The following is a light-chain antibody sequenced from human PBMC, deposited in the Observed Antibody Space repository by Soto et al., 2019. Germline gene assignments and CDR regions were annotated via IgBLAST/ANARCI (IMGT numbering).Light chain of an antibody. V-gene: IGLV2-14*03. CDR2: DVS. Sequence: QSALTQPASVSGSPGQSITISCTGSSSDIGGYNDVSWYQQHPGRAPKLIIYDVSNRPSGVSNRFSGSKSGSTASLTISGLQAEGEADYYCSSYSSSSTLVFGGGTKLTVL. CDR1: SSDIGGYND. CDR3: SSYSSSSTLV. J-gene: IGLJ3*02.